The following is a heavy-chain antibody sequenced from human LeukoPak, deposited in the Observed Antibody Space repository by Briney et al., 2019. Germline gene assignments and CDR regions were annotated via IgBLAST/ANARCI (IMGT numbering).Heavy chain of an antibody. CDR3: ARAPSLGDYMDV. V-gene: IGHV3-21*01. J-gene: IGHJ6*03. Sequence: PGGSLRLSCAASGFIFSNYNINWVRQAPGKGLEWVSSISSSGNYIYYADSVKGRFTISRDNAKNSLYLQMNSLRAEDTAVFFCARAPSLGDYMDVWGKGTTVTVSS. D-gene: IGHD3-10*01. CDR1: GFIFSNYN. CDR2: ISSSGNYI.